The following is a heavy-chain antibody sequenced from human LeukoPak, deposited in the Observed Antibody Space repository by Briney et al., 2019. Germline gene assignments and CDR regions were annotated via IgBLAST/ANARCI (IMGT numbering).Heavy chain of an antibody. J-gene: IGHJ5*02. Sequence: SETLSLTCAVYGGSFSGYYWSWIRQPPGKGLEWIGEINHSGSTNYNPSLKSRVTISVDTSKNQFSLKLSSVTAADTAVYYCARLIITIFGVVSSQNWFDPWGQGTLVAVSS. D-gene: IGHD3-3*01. CDR3: ARLIITIFGVVSSQNWFDP. CDR2: INHSGST. CDR1: GGSFSGYY. V-gene: IGHV4-34*01.